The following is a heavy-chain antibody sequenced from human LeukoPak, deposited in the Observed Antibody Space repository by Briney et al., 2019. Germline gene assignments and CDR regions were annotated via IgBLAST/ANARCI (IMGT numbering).Heavy chain of an antibody. J-gene: IGHJ4*02. D-gene: IGHD6-13*01. CDR3: ARDLYSSSWLNYFDY. CDR2: IYYSGSN. Sequence: SETLSLTCSVPGGSICSYFWSWIRPPPGKGAGWVGYIYYSGSNNYYPSLKSRVTISVDTSKNQFSLKLSSVTAADTAVYYCARDLYSSSWLNYFDYWGQGTLVTVSS. CDR1: GGSICSYF. V-gene: IGHV4-59*01.